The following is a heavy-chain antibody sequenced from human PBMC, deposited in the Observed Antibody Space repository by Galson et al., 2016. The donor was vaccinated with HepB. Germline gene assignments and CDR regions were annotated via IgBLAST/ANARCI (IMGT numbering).Heavy chain of an antibody. J-gene: IGHJ4*02. CDR2: ISSGSNYI. CDR1: GFTFTSYA. CDR3: TRGWQAAWLQCQNALDY. Sequence: SLRLSCAASGFTFTSYAMNWVRQAHGKGLEWVSSISSGSNYIYYAASVKGRFTISRDNARKSLSLQMNSLRADDTATYYCTRGWQAAWLQCQNALDYWGPGTVVTVS. D-gene: IGHD5-24*01. V-gene: IGHV3-21*01.